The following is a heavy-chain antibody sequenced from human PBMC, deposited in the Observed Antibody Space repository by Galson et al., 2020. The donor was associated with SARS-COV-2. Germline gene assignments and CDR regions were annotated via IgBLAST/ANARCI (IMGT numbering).Heavy chain of an antibody. D-gene: IGHD2-21*01. J-gene: IGHJ4*02. CDR1: GGSIDNYY. CDR3: ATFRGDLEY. V-gene: IGHV4-59*01. CDR2: IYYSGNT. Sequence: SETLSLTCTVSGGSIDNYYWTWVRQPPGKGLEWIGNIYYSGNTNYNPSLMSRVTISLDTSKNQFSLKLTSVTSADTAFYYCATFRGDLEYWGRGTLVTVSS.